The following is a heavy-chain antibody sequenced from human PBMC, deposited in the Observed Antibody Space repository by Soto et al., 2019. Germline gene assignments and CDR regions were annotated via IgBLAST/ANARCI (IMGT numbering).Heavy chain of an antibody. CDR2: ISSSGSTA. Sequence: GGSLRLSCSASGFTFSRFELHWVRQAPGKGLEWISYISSSGSTAYYASSVEGRFTISRDNANNSVYLQMDSLRAEDTALYYCTRAAWFPSLSFYWGQGALVTVSS. J-gene: IGHJ4*02. CDR3: TRAAWFPSLSFY. D-gene: IGHD3-10*01. CDR1: GFTFSRFE. V-gene: IGHV3-48*03.